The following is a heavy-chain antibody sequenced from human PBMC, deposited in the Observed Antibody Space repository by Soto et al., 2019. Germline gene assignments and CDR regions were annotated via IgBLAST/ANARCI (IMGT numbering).Heavy chain of an antibody. Sequence: SETLSLTCTVSGGSISSSSYYWGWIRQSPGKGLDWIGNIYYDGSTHYNPPLKSRATISADTSKNHLSLRLRSMTATDTAVYYWSRLRGESSGLAPLGYWGQGTLVTVS. V-gene: IGHV4-39*01. CDR2: IYYDGST. D-gene: IGHD6-19*01. J-gene: IGHJ4*02. CDR3: SRLRGESSGLAPLGY. CDR1: GGSISSSSYY.